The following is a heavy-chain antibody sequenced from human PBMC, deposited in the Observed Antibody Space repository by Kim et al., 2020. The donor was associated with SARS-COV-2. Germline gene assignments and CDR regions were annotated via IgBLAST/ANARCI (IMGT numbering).Heavy chain of an antibody. CDR2: INHSGST. J-gene: IGHJ4*02. Sequence: SETLSLTCAVYGGSFSGYYWSWIRQPPGKGLEWIGEINHSGSTNYNPSLKSRVTISVDTSKNQFSLKLSSVTAADTAVYYCARDPSKGMYGYWGQGTLVT. CDR1: GGSFSGYY. CDR3: ARDPSKGMYGY. V-gene: IGHV4-34*01. D-gene: IGHD2-8*01.